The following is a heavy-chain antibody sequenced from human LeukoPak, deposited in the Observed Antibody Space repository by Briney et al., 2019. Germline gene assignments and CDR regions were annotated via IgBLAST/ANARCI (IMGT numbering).Heavy chain of an antibody. J-gene: IGHJ6*03. CDR3: ARDRSYYMDV. CDR2: IYHSGST. CDR1: HYSITSGYY. V-gene: IGHV4-38-2*02. Sequence: SETLSLTCSVSHYSITSGYYWGWIRQPPGKGLEWIGNIYHSGSTFYNPSLKSRVTISEDTSKNQFSLKLSSVTAADTAVYYCARDRSYYMDVWGKGTTVTISS.